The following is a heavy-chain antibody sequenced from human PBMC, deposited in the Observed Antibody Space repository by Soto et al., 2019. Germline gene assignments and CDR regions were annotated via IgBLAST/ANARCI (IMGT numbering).Heavy chain of an antibody. CDR2: ISYDGSNK. D-gene: IGHD4-17*01. V-gene: IGHV3-30-3*01. J-gene: IGHJ6*02. CDR3: ASTYGDYGVGYYGMDV. Sequence: QVQLVESGGGVVQPGRSLRLSCAASGSTFSSYAMHWVRQAPGKGLEWVAVISYDGSNKYYADSVKGRFTISRDNSKNTLYLQMNSLRAEDTAVYYCASTYGDYGVGYYGMDVWGQGTTVTVSS. CDR1: GSTFSSYA.